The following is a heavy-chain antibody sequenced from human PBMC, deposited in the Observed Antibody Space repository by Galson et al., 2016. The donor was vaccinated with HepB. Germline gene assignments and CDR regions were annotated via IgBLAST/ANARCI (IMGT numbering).Heavy chain of an antibody. CDR2: IPYDGSED. V-gene: IGHV3-30*04. CDR3: ARGATSYGRYYYGLDL. CDR1: GYVFSTYA. J-gene: IGHJ6*02. Sequence: LRLSCAGSGYVFSTYAMHWVRQAPGKGLEWVAVIPYDGSEDYYANPVKGRYTISRDNSKNTLYLQMNNLRPQDSAVYYCARGATSYGRYYYGLDLWGQGTTVSVSS. D-gene: IGHD3-10*01.